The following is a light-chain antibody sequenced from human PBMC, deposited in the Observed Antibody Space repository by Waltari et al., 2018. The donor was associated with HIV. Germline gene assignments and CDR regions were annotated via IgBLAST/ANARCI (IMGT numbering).Light chain of an antibody. CDR2: KDN. V-gene: IGLV3-25*03. CDR1: ALPKQF. CDR3: ESADDSGDHWV. Sequence: SYELTQPPSVSVSPGQTATITCSGDALPKQFASWYQQKAGQAPLMVIYKDNKRPSGMPDRFSGSMSGATVMLIISGVLPEDEAVYYCESADDSGDHWVFGGGTKLSVL. J-gene: IGLJ3*02.